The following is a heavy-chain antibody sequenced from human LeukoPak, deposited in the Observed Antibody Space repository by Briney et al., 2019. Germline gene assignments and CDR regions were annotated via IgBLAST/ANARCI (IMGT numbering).Heavy chain of an antibody. CDR1: GGSISSGGYY. D-gene: IGHD3-16*01. CDR3: ARAPRRSMITFEGWFDP. V-gene: IGHV4-31*03. J-gene: IGHJ5*02. CDR2: IYYSGST. Sequence: PSETLSLTCTVSGGSISSGGYYWSWIRQHPGKGLEWIGYIYYSGSTYYNPSLKSRVTISVDTSKNQFSLKLSSVTAADTAVYYCARAPRRSMITFEGWFDPWGQGTLVTVSS.